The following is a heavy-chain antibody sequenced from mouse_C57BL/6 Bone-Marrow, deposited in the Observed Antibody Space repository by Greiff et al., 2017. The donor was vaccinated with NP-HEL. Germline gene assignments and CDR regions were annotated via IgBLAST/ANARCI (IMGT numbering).Heavy chain of an antibody. Sequence: QVQLQQPGAELVRPGTSVKLSCKASGYTFTSYWMHWVKQRPGQGLEWIVVIDPSDSYTNYNQKFKGKATLTVDTSSSTAYMQLSSLTSEDSAVYYCASVDWYFDVWGTGTTVTVSS. CDR1: GYTFTSYW. V-gene: IGHV1-59*01. CDR2: IDPSDSYT. J-gene: IGHJ1*03. CDR3: ASVDWYFDV.